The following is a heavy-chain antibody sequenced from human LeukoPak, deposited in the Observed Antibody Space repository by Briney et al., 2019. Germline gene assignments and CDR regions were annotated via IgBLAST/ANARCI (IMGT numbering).Heavy chain of an antibody. Sequence: SETLSLTCTVSGGSVRDNYWSWIRQPPGKGLEWIGRVYTGGSPNYNSSLKSRVALSLDTSKNQFSMNLSSVSAADTAMYFCARGSSFSGFDYWGQGALVTVSS. CDR2: VYTGGSP. CDR1: GGSVRDNY. D-gene: IGHD1-26*01. J-gene: IGHJ4*02. V-gene: IGHV4-4*07. CDR3: ARGSSFSGFDY.